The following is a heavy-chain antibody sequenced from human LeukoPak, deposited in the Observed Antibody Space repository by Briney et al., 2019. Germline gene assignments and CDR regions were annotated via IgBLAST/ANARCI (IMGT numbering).Heavy chain of an antibody. CDR3: ARGRRGYSHSIYFEY. V-gene: IGHV4-34*01. CDR1: GGSFSGYY. Sequence: SETLSLTCAVCGGSFSGYYWSWIRQPPGKGLEWIGEINHSGSTNYNTSLKSRVTISVDTSKNQISLKVSSVTAADTAVYFCARGRRGYSHSIYFEYWGQGTLVTVSS. J-gene: IGHJ4*02. D-gene: IGHD5-18*01. CDR2: INHSGST.